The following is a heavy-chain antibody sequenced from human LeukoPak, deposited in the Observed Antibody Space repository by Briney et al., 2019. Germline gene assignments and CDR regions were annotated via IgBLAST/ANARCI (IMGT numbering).Heavy chain of an antibody. J-gene: IGHJ3*02. V-gene: IGHV3-30*02. Sequence: GGSLRLSCAASGFTFSSYGMHWVRQAPGKGLEWVAFIRYDGSNKYYADSVKGRFTISRDNSKNTLYLQMNSLRAEDTAVYYCATNIGIAAAGTDPGSGAFDIWGQGTMVTVSS. CDR2: IRYDGSNK. CDR1: GFTFSSYG. D-gene: IGHD6-13*01. CDR3: ATNIGIAAAGTDPGSGAFDI.